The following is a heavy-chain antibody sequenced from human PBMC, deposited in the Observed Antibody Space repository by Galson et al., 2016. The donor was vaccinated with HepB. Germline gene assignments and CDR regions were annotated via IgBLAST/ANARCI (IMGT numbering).Heavy chain of an antibody. CDR2: IKQDGSEK. Sequence: SLRLSCAASGFTLSSDWMNWVRQAPGKGLEWVANIKQDGSEKYYVGSVKGRFTISRDNAKNSLYLQMNSLRAEDTAVYYCASWWQTPASYFDYWGQGTLVTVSS. D-gene: IGHD2-8*02. J-gene: IGHJ4*02. CDR1: GFTLSSDW. CDR3: ASWWQTPASYFDY. V-gene: IGHV3-7*01.